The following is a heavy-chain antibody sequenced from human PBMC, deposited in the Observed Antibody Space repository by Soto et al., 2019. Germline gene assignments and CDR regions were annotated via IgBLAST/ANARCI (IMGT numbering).Heavy chain of an antibody. Sequence: GASVKVSCKASGYTFNRNAIHWVRQAPGQRLEWIGRINAGNGDTKYSQEFQGRVTITRDTSASAAYMEMSTLGSEDTSIYYCARSETGYSRFDYWGQGTQVTVSS. CDR2: INAGNGDT. J-gene: IGHJ4*02. CDR3: ARSETGYSRFDY. D-gene: IGHD3-9*01. CDR1: GYTFNRNA. V-gene: IGHV1-3*01.